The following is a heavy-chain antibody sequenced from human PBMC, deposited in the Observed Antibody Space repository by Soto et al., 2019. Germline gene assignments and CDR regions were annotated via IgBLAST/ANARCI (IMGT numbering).Heavy chain of an antibody. J-gene: IGHJ4*02. D-gene: IGHD4-17*01. CDR2: IYSGGST. CDR3: ARDDYGDYRSYDY. Sequence: GGSMRLSCAAAGFTVSSNYMSWVRKAPGKGLEWVSVIYSGGSTYYADSVKGRFTISRDNSKNTLYLQMNSLRAEDTAVYYCARDDYGDYRSYDYWGQGTLVTVSS. CDR1: GFTVSSNY. V-gene: IGHV3-66*01.